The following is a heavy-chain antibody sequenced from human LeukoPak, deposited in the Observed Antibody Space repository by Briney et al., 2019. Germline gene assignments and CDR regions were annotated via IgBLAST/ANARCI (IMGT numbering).Heavy chain of an antibody. D-gene: IGHD4-17*01. CDR3: ARGNDYGDYECDY. Sequence: PGGSLRLSCEASGFIFSSYGFHWVRQAPGKGLEWVTLISYDGRNQYYGQSVKGRFTISRDNSKNSLYLQMNSLRAEDTAVYYCARGNDYGDYECDYWGQGTLVTVSS. CDR1: GFIFSSYG. J-gene: IGHJ4*02. V-gene: IGHV3-30*03. CDR2: ISYDGRNQ.